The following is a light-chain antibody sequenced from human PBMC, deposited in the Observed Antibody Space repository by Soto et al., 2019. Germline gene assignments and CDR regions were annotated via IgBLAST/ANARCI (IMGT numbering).Light chain of an antibody. CDR1: NSDVGSYKF. J-gene: IGLJ3*02. Sequence: ALTQPASVSGSPGQSITISCTGTNSDVGSYKFVSWYQQHPGKVPKLIIYEATKRPSGLSNRFSGSKSGNTASLTISGLQAEDEADYYCCSFAGGGATWVFGGGTKLTVL. CDR2: EAT. V-gene: IGLV2-23*01. CDR3: CSFAGGGATWV.